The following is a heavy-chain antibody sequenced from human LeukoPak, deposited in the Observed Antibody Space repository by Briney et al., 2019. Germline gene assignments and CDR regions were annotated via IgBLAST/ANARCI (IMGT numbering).Heavy chain of an antibody. Sequence: PGGSLRLSCAASGFTFSDYYMSWIRQAPGKGLEWISYVDSRGRDVHYADSVKGRFTLSRDNAKNSLYLQMNSLRAEDTAVYYCARVRVGWYDIFNGHFDQWGQGTLVTVSS. V-gene: IGHV3-11*01. D-gene: IGHD3-9*01. CDR3: ARVRVGWYDIFNGHFDQ. J-gene: IGHJ4*02. CDR1: GFTFSDYY. CDR2: VDSRGRDV.